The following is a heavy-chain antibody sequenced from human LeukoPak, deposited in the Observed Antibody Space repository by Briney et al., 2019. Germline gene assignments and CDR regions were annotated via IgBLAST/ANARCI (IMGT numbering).Heavy chain of an antibody. CDR1: GYTFTSYD. CDR3: ARRHGRCSDGSCYYPDY. Sequence: ASVKVSCKASGYTFTSYDINWVRQAPGQGLEWMGWMNPNSGNTGYAQKFQGRVTITRNSSITTAYMELSSLRSEDTAVYYCARRHGRCSDGSCYYPDYWGQGTLVTVSS. J-gene: IGHJ4*02. V-gene: IGHV1-8*01. CDR2: MNPNSGNT. D-gene: IGHD2-15*01.